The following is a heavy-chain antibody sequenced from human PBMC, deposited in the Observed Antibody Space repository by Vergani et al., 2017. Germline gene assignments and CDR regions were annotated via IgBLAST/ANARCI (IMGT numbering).Heavy chain of an antibody. CDR3: AKGGCRNDIVVVPAAIIFDF. CDR1: GFTFSSYA. J-gene: IGHJ4*02. CDR2: ISGSGGST. D-gene: IGHD2-2*01. Sequence: EVQLLESGGGLVQPGGSLRLSCAASGFTFSSYAMSWVRQAPGKGLEWVSAISGSGGSTYYADSVKGRFTISSDNSKNTLYLQMNSLRAEDTAVYYCAKGGCRNDIVVVPAAIIFDFWGQATLVTVSS. V-gene: IGHV3-23*01.